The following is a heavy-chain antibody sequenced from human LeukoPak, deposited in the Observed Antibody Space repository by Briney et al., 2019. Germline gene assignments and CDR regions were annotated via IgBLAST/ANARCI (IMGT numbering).Heavy chain of an antibody. V-gene: IGHV3-53*01. CDR2: IYSGGGT. D-gene: IGHD3-22*01. CDR3: ARDLNYDSAD. Sequence: PGGSLRLSCAASGFTVSSNYMSWVRQAPGKGLEWVSDIYSGGGTYYVDTVKGRFNISRDNSKNTVNLQKNSVNSEDTAVNYCARDLNYDSADWGQGTMVTVSS. J-gene: IGHJ4*02. CDR1: GFTVSSNY.